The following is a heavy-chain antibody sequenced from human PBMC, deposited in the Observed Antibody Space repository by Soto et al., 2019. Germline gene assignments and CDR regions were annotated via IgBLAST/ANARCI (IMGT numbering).Heavy chain of an antibody. Sequence: QPGGSVRICGAASGFSLDRYCMCCVLLAPKKGLEWVANIKQDGSEKYYVDSVKGRFTISRDNAKNSLYLQMNSLRAEDTAVYYCAFFFFSNDEETTEIYF. CDR1: GFSLDRYC. D-gene: IGHD2-8*01. CDR3: AFFFFSNDEETTEIYF. J-gene: IGHJ1*01. CDR2: IKQDGSEK. V-gene: IGHV3-7*02.